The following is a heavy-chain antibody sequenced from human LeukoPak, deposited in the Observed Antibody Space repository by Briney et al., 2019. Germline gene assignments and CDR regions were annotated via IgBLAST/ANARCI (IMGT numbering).Heavy chain of an antibody. V-gene: IGHV3-21*01. CDR3: LRRSRSRSNDDGMDV. J-gene: IGHJ6*02. CDR2: ISSSSSYI. CDR1: GFTFSSYS. Sequence: GGSLRLSCAASGFTFSSYSMNWVRQAPGKGLEWVSSISSSSSYIYYADSVKGRFTISRDNAKNSLYLQMNSLRAEDTAVYYCLRRSRSRSNDDGMDVWGQGTTVTVSS. D-gene: IGHD1-1*01.